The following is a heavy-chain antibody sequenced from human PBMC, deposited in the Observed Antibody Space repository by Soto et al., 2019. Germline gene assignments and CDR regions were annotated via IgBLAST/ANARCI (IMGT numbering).Heavy chain of an antibody. Sequence: ASVKVSCKASGGTFSTYAIVWVRQAPGQGLEWMGGIIPLFGTAHYAQKFQGRVTITADESTSTAYMELSSLRSEDTAVFYCARMGVAISIDDYFDYWGQGTMVTVSS. CDR2: IIPLFGTA. D-gene: IGHD3-3*01. CDR3: ARMGVAISIDDYFDY. J-gene: IGHJ4*02. CDR1: GGTFSTYA. V-gene: IGHV1-69*13.